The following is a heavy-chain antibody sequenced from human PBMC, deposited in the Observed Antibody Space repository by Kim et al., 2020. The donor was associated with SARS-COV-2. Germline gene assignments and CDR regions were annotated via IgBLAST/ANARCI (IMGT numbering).Heavy chain of an antibody. CDR2: ISYDGSNK. Sequence: GGSLRLSCAASGFTFSSYGMHWVRQAPGKGLEWVAVISYDGSNKYYADSVKGRFTISRDNSKNTLYLQMNSLRAEDTAVYYCAKDGAYYGANGNWFDPWG. D-gene: IGHD3-10*01. J-gene: IGHJ5*02. CDR3: AKDGAYYGANGNWFDP. CDR1: GFTFSSYG. V-gene: IGHV3-30*18.